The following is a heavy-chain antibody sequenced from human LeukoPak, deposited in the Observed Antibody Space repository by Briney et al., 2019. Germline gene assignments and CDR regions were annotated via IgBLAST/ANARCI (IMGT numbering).Heavy chain of an antibody. CDR1: GASISGYY. V-gene: IGHV4-59*01. CDR2: IHYSGST. J-gene: IGHJ3*02. CDR3: ARTDHPRGAFDI. Sequence: KPSETLSLTCTVSGASISGYYWSWIRQPPGKGLEWIGYIHYSGSTNYNPSLKSRVTISVDTSKNQFSLKLSSVTAADTAVYYCARTDHPRGAFDIWGQGTMVTVSS. D-gene: IGHD1-14*01.